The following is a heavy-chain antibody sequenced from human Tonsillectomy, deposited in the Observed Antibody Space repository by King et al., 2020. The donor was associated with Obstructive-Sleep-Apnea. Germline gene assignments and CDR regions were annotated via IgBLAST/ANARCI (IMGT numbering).Heavy chain of an antibody. Sequence: VQLVESGGGVVQPGRSLRLSCAASGFTFSSFGMHWVRQAPGKGLEWVALLSYDGRNKYYADSVKGRFTISRDNSKNTLYLQMNSLRAEDTAVYYCAKDPRQSTPLYYFDYWGQGTLVTVSS. CDR2: LSYDGRNK. CDR1: GFTFSSFG. CDR3: AKDPRQSTPLYYFDY. J-gene: IGHJ4*02. V-gene: IGHV3-30*18.